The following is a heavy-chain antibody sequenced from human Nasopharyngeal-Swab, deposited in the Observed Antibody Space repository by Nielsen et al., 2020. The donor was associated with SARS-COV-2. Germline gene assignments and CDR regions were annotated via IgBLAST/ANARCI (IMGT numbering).Heavy chain of an antibody. CDR3: ARVEDNFGDYIDY. V-gene: IGHV3-11*06. CDR1: GFSPSDYY. J-gene: IGHJ4*02. D-gene: IGHD4-17*01. CDR2: ISSDRSIYT. Sequence: GESLKISCAASGFSPSDYYMSWIRQAPGKGLEWVAYISSDRSIYTFYADSVKGRFTISRDTAKNSLSLQMDSLRVEDTAVYFCARVEDNFGDYIDYWGQGTLVAVSS.